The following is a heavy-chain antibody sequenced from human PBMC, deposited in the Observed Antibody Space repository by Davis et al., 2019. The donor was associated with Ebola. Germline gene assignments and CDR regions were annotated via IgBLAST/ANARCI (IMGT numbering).Heavy chain of an antibody. D-gene: IGHD1-1*01. Sequence: GESLKISCAASGFTFSSNSMNWVRQAPGKGLEWVSYISTSSSTIYYADSVKGRFTISRDNPKNSLYLQMNSLRDEDTAVYYCARENGGILFYWGQGTLVTVSS. CDR2: ISTSSSTI. V-gene: IGHV3-48*02. CDR1: GFTFSSNS. CDR3: ARENGGILFY. J-gene: IGHJ4*02.